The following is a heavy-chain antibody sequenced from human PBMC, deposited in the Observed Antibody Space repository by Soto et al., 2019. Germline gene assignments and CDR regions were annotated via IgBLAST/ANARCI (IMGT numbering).Heavy chain of an antibody. CDR3: ANLGQQADY. CDR1: GFTFSSYG. J-gene: IGHJ4*02. V-gene: IGHV3-30*18. D-gene: IGHD6-13*01. CDR2: ISYDGSNK. Sequence: PGGSLRLSCAASGFTFSSYGMHWVRQAPGKGLEWVAVISYDGSNKYYADSVKGRFTISRDNSKNALYLQMNSLRAEDTAVYYCANLGQQADYWGQGTLVTVSS.